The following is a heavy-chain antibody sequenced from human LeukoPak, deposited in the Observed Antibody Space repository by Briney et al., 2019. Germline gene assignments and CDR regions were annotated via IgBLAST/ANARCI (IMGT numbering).Heavy chain of an antibody. Sequence: KPSETLSLTCAVYGGSFSGYYWSWIRQPPGKGLEWIGEINHSGSTNYNPSLKSRVTISVDTSKNQFSLKLSSVTAADTAVYYCARRLGYCSSTSCYRYYYYYMDVWGKGTTVTVSS. D-gene: IGHD2-2*01. CDR1: GGSFSGYY. V-gene: IGHV4-34*01. CDR3: ARRLGYCSSTSCYRYYYYYMDV. CDR2: INHSGST. J-gene: IGHJ6*03.